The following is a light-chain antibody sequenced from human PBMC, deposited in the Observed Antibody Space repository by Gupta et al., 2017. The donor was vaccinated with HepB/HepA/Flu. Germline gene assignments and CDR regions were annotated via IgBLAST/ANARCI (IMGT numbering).Light chain of an antibody. J-gene: IGKJ5*01. CDR1: QSVLYSSNNKNY. CDR3: QQYYSIPIT. V-gene: IGKV4-1*01. Sequence: DIVMTQSPDSLAVSLGERASINCKSSQSVLYSSNNKNYLAWYQQKSGQPPKLLIYWASTRECGVPDRFSGSGSGTDFTLTISGLQAEDLALYYCQQYYSIPITFGQGTRLEIK. CDR2: WAS.